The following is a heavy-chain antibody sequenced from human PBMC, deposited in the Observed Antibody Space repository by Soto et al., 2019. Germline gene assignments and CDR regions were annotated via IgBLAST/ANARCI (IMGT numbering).Heavy chain of an antibody. CDR2: ISYDGSNK. V-gene: IGHV3-30-3*01. CDR1: GFTFSSYA. J-gene: IGHJ4*02. CDR3: ARDALVWGSYRPGY. D-gene: IGHD3-16*02. Sequence: GGSLRLSCAASGFTFSSYAMHWVRQAPGKGLEWVAVISYDGSNKYYADSVKGRFTISRDNSKNTLYLQMNSLRAEDTAVYYCARDALVWGSYRPGYWGQGTLVTVSS.